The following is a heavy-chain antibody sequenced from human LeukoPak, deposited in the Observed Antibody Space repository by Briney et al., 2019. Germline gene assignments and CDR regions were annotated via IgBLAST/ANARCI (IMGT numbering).Heavy chain of an antibody. CDR3: ARDSGGYFFNNWFDP. D-gene: IGHD3-22*01. J-gene: IGHJ5*02. CDR1: GYSISSGYY. CDR2: IYHSGST. V-gene: IGHV4-38-2*02. Sequence: SETLSLTCTVSGYSISSGYYWGWIRQPPGKGLEWIGSIYHSGSTYYNPSLKSRVTISVDTSKNQSSLKLSSVTAADTAVYYCARDSGGYFFNNWFDPWGQGTLVTVSS.